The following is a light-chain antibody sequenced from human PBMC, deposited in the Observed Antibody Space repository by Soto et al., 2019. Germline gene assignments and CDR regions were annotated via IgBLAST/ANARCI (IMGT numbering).Light chain of an antibody. CDR2: GAS. V-gene: IGKV3-20*01. J-gene: IGKJ1*01. Sequence: EIVLTQSPGTLSLSPGERATLSCRASQSVSSNYLAWYQQKPGQAPRLLIYGASSRATGIPDRFSGSGSGTDFTLTISRLEPEDFAVYWCQQYGSSRTFGPGTKVEIK. CDR3: QQYGSSRT. CDR1: QSVSSNY.